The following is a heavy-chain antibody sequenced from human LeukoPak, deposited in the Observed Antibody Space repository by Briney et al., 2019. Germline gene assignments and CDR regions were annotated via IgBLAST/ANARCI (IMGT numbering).Heavy chain of an antibody. CDR2: IYYSGST. D-gene: IGHD3-22*01. CDR3: ARLSYYDSSVDY. CDR1: GGTISSSSYY. Sequence: SETLSLTCTVSGGTISSSSYYWGWIRQPPGKGLEWIGSIYYSGSTYYNPSLKSRVTISVDTSKNQFSLKLSSVTAAETAVYYGARLSYYDSSVDYWGQGTLVTVSS. J-gene: IGHJ4*02. V-gene: IGHV4-39*01.